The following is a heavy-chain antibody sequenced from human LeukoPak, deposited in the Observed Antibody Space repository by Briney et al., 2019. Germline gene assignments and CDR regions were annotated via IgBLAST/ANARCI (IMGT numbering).Heavy chain of an antibody. CDR2: INHSGST. CDR1: GGSFSGYY. Sequence: PSETLSLTCAVYGGSFSGYYWSWIRQPPGKGLEWIGEINHSGSTNYNPSLKSRVTISVDTSKNQFSLKVSSVTAADTAVYYCASLDGGYSEAVGHWGQGTLVTVSS. V-gene: IGHV4-34*01. CDR3: ASLDGGYSEAVGH. J-gene: IGHJ4*02. D-gene: IGHD4-23*01.